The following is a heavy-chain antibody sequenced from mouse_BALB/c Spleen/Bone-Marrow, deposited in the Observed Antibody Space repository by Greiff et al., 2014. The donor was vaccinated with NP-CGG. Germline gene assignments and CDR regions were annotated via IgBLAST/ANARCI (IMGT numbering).Heavy chain of an antibody. CDR1: GYAFTNYF. V-gene: IGHV1-54*01. D-gene: IGHD2-14*01. CDR3: IRELVRGFGY. CDR2: INPGSGGA. J-gene: IGHJ3*01. Sequence: QVQLQQSGAELVRPGTPVKVSCKASGYAFTNYFMEWVKQRPGQGLEWIGVINPGSGGANYNEKFKGKAILTADKSSSTAYMQLSSLTSDDSAVYFCIRELVRGFGYWAKGLLSLSLQ.